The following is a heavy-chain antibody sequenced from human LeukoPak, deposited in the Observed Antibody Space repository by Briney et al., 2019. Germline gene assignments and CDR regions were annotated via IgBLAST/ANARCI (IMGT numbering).Heavy chain of an antibody. J-gene: IGHJ4*02. CDR1: GGSISSYY. CDR3: ARVNFYYYDSSGYYYLDY. Sequence: PSETLSLTCTVSGGSISSYYWSWIRQPPGKGLEWIGYIYNSGSNNYNPSLKSRVTISVDTSKNQFSLKLTSVTAADTAVYYCARVNFYYYDSSGYYYLDYWGQGTLVTVSS. V-gene: IGHV4-59*01. CDR2: IYNSGSN. D-gene: IGHD3-22*01.